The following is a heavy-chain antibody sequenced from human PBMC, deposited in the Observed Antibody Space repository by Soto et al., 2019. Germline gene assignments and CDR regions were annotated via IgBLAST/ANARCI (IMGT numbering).Heavy chain of an antibody. D-gene: IGHD2-15*01. CDR3: ARGDGYCSGGSCFVFDP. J-gene: IGHJ5*02. Sequence: QVQLQQWGAGLLKPSETLSLTCAVYGGSFSGYYWSWIRQLPGKGLEWIGEINHSGSTNYNPSLKSRVTISVDTSKNQFSLKLSSVTAADTAVYYCARGDGYCSGGSCFVFDPWGQGTLVTVSS. V-gene: IGHV4-34*01. CDR1: GGSFSGYY. CDR2: INHSGST.